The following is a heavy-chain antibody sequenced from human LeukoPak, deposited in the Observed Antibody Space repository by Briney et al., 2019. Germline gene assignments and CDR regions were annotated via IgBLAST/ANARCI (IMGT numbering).Heavy chain of an antibody. CDR2: INHSGST. Sequence: SETLSLTCAVHGGSFSGYYWSWIRQPPGKGLEWIGEINHSGSTNYNPSLKSRVTISVDTSKNQFSLKLSSVTAADTAVYYCARGAPRGFDPWGQGTLVTVSS. CDR3: ARGAPRGFDP. CDR1: GGSFSGYY. J-gene: IGHJ5*02. V-gene: IGHV4-34*01.